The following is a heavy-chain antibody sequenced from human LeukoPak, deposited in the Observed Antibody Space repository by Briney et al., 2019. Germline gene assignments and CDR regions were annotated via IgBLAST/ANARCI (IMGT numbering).Heavy chain of an antibody. J-gene: IGHJ4*02. V-gene: IGHV1-8*03. D-gene: IGHD7-27*01. CDR3: AKNIALTGEFDS. CDR2: MNPNSGNT. CDR1: GGTVSNFA. Sequence: ASVKVSCKASGGTVSNFAITRVRQATGQGLEWMGWMNPNSGNTGYAQKFQGRVSLTRDTSISTAYMELSSLRSEDTAVYYCAKNIALTGEFDSWGQGTLVTVSS.